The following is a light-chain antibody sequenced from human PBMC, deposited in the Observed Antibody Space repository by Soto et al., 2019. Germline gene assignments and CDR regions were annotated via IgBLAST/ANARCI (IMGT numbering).Light chain of an antibody. CDR3: QQYPDSPMNT. V-gene: IGKV3-20*01. Sequence: IMLTQSPGTLSLSPGERATLSCRASQRISSMYLAWYQQKPGQAPRLLIYGASNRAAGIPERFSGSASGTEFTLTINRLQPDDSAVYYCQQYPDSPMNTFGQGTKLQIK. CDR2: GAS. J-gene: IGKJ2*01. CDR1: QRISSMY.